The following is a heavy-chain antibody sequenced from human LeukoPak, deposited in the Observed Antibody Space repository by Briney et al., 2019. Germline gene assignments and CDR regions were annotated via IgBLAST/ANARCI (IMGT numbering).Heavy chain of an antibody. V-gene: IGHV4-59*01. Sequence: SETLSLTCTVSGGSISSYYWSWIRQPPGKGLEWIGYIYYSGSTNYNPSLKGRVTISVDTSKNQFSLKLSSVTAADTAVYYCARHKTGLNYYGMDVWGQGTTVTVSS. CDR1: GGSISSYY. CDR2: IYYSGST. CDR3: ARHKTGLNYYGMDV. J-gene: IGHJ6*02.